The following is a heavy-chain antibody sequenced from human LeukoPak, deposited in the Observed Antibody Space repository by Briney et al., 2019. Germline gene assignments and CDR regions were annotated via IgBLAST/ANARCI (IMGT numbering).Heavy chain of an antibody. J-gene: IGHJ4*02. CDR3: ARGNYDILTGYDY. CDR1: GFAFSRFG. V-gene: IGHV3-33*01. CDR2: IWYDGRNK. D-gene: IGHD3-9*01. Sequence: GGSLRLSCAASGFAFSRFGMHWVRQAPGKGLEWVAAIWYDGRNKYYAESVKGRFSISRDNSKNTLYLQPDSLRAEDTAVYYCARGNYDILTGYDYWGQGTLVTVSS.